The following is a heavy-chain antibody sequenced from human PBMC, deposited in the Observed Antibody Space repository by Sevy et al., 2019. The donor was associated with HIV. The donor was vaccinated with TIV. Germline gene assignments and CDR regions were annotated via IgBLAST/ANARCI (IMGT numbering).Heavy chain of an antibody. Sequence: GGSLRLSCAASGFNFASYWMHWVRQSPGKGLVWVSRINSDGTTTKYADSVRGRFTMSRDNAKSTLFLQINSLRPEDTAVYYCARGGIIYFGAIDNWGQGTLVTVSS. V-gene: IGHV3-74*01. D-gene: IGHD3-10*01. CDR1: GFNFASYW. CDR3: ARGGIIYFGAIDN. CDR2: INSDGTTT. J-gene: IGHJ4*02.